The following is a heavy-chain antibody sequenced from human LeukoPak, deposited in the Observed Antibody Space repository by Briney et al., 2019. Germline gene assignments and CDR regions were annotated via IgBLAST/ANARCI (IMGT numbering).Heavy chain of an antibody. CDR3: ARDRYYDSSGGEDYFDY. J-gene: IGHJ4*02. V-gene: IGHV1-69*05. CDR2: IIPIFGTA. D-gene: IGHD3-22*01. CDR1: GGIFSSYA. Sequence: ASVKVSCKASGGIFSSYAISWVRQAPGQGLEWMGGIIPIFGTANYAQKFQGRVTITTDESTSTAYMELSSLRSEDTAVYYCARDRYYDSSGGEDYFDYWGQGTLVTVSS.